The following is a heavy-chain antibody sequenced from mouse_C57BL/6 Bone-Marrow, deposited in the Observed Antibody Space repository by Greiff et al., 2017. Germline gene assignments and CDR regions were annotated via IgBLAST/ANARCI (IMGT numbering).Heavy chain of an antibody. CDR3: ARSPKLLRAIDY. V-gene: IGHV1-61*01. D-gene: IGHD1-1*01. CDR2: IYPSDSET. CDR1: GYTFTSYW. Sequence: QVQLQQPGAELVRPGSSVKLSCKASGYTFTSYWMDWVKQRPGQGLEWIGNIYPSDSETHYNQKFKDKATLTVDKSSSTAYMQLSSLTSEDSAVYYCARSPKLLRAIDYWGQGTSVTVSS. J-gene: IGHJ4*01.